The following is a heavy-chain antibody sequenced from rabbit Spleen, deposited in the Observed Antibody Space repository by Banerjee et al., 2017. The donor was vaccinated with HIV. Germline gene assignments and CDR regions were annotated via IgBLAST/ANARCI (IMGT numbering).Heavy chain of an antibody. CDR3: ARGSAAMTMVITESCLNL. Sequence: QEQLEESGGDMVKPGASLTLTCTASGFSFSRDYYICWVRQAPGKGLEWIGCIYPDGSGSTAYASWTKGRFTISKTSPTSVTLQMSSLTAADTATYVCARGSAAMTMVITESCLNLWGPGTLVTVS. CDR1: GFSFSRDYY. CDR2: IYPDGSGST. V-gene: IGHV1S45*01. J-gene: IGHJ4*01. D-gene: IGHD2-1*01.